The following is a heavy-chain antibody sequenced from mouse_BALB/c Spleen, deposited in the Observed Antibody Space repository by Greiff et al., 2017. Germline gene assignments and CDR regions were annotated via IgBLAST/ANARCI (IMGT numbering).Heavy chain of an antibody. CDR2: INPSTGYT. D-gene: IGHD1-1*01. V-gene: IGHV1-7*01. CDR3: ARLDTTEGYYAMDY. J-gene: IGHJ4*01. CDR1: GYTFTSYW. Sequence: VKLMESGAELAKPGASVKMSCKASGYTFTSYWMHWVKQRPGQGLEWIGYINPSTGYTEYNQKFKDKATLTADKSSSTAYMQLSSLTSEDSAVYYCARLDTTEGYYAMDYWGQGTSVTVSS.